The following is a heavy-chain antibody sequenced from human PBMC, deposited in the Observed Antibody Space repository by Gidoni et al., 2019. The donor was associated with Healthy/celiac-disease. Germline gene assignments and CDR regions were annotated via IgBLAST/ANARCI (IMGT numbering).Heavy chain of an antibody. Sequence: EVQLVESGGGLVQPGGYLRLSCAASGFHFSSYSMNWVRQAPGKGLEWCSYISSSSSTIYYADSVKGRCTISRDNAKNSLYLQMNIMRDEDTAVYYCARGYGVADAFDIWGQGTMVTVSS. CDR1: GFHFSSYS. V-gene: IGHV3-48*02. CDR2: ISSSSSTI. CDR3: ARGYGVADAFDI. D-gene: IGHD3-10*01. J-gene: IGHJ3*02.